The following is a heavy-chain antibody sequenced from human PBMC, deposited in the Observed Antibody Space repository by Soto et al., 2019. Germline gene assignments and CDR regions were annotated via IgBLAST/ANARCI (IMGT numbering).Heavy chain of an antibody. CDR2: IYSGGST. J-gene: IGHJ6*02. D-gene: IGHD3-22*01. Sequence: TVSSNYMSWVRQAPGKGLEWVSVIYSGGSTYYVDSVKGRFTISRDNAKNSLYLQMNSLRAEDTAVYYCARFYYDSSGYLPSPYYYYYGMDVWGQGTTVTVSS. V-gene: IGHV3-53*01. CDR3: ARFYYDSSGYLPSPYYYYYGMDV. CDR1: TVSSNY.